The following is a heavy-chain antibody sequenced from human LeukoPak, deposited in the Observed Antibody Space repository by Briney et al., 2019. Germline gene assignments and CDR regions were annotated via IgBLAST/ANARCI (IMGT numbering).Heavy chain of an antibody. Sequence: SETLSLTCTVSGGSISSYYWSWIRQPPGKGLEWIGYIYYSGSTKYNPSLKSRVTLSLDTSKNQFSLKLSSVPAADTAVYYCARRARGSPPYAFDIWGQGTMVTVSS. V-gene: IGHV4-59*08. CDR2: IYYSGST. D-gene: IGHD1-26*01. CDR1: GGSISSYY. J-gene: IGHJ3*02. CDR3: ARRARGSPPYAFDI.